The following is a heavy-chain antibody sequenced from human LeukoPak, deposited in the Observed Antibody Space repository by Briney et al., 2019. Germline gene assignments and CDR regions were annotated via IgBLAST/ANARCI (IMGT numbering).Heavy chain of an antibody. CDR1: GYSISSGYY. D-gene: IGHD3-10*01. V-gene: IGHV4-38-2*02. CDR2: IYHSGST. CDR3: ARVARTGYYGSGSYYNVPLDY. Sequence: SETLSLTCTVSGYSISSGYYWGWIRQPPGKGLEWIGSIYHSGSTYYNPSLKSRVTISVDTSKNQFSLKLSSVTAADTAVYYCARVARTGYYGSGSYYNVPLDYWGQGTLVTVSS. J-gene: IGHJ4*02.